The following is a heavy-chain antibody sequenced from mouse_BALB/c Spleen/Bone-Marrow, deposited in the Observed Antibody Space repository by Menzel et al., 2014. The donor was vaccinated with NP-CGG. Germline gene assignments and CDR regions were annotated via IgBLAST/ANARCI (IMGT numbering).Heavy chain of an antibody. CDR1: GYTFTSYW. Sequence: VKLMESGAELAKPGASVKMSCKASGYTFTSYWMHWVKQRPGQGLEWIGYINPSTGYTEYNQKFKDKATLTADKSSSTAYMQLSSLTSEDSAVYYCARSRDGYDLFAYWGQGTLVTVSA. CDR2: INPSTGYT. D-gene: IGHD2-2*01. V-gene: IGHV1-7*01. CDR3: ARSRDGYDLFAY. J-gene: IGHJ3*01.